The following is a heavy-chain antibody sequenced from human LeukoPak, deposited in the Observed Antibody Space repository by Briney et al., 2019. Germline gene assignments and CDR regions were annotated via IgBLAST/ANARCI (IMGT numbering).Heavy chain of an antibody. CDR1: GGSIGSYY. Sequence: SETLSLTCTVSGGSIGSYYWGWIRQPPGKGLEWIGSIYYSGSTYYNPSLKSRVTISVDTSKNQFSLKLSSVTAADTAVYYCARAILRNWFDPWGQGTLVTVSS. D-gene: IGHD2-15*01. V-gene: IGHV4-39*07. CDR3: ARAILRNWFDP. CDR2: IYYSGST. J-gene: IGHJ5*02.